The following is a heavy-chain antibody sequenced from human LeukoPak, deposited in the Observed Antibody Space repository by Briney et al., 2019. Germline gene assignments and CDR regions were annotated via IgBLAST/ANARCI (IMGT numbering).Heavy chain of an antibody. CDR2: ISGSGGNT. D-gene: IGHD4-11*01. CDR3: AKDGPPTVTRGSFDY. V-gene: IGHV3-23*01. Sequence: PGGSLRLSRAASGFTLSSYAMSWVGPAPGKGLEWVSSISGSGGNTISADSVKGRFTIPRDNSKNTLYLQMNSLRAEDTAVYYCAKDGPPTVTRGSFDYWGQGTLVTVSS. CDR1: GFTLSSYA. J-gene: IGHJ4*02.